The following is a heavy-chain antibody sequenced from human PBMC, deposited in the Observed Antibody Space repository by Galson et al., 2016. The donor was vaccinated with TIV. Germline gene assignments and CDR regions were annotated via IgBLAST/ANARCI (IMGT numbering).Heavy chain of an antibody. CDR3: ARLLEWTHEAFDT. CDR2: IDKDGNEK. Sequence: SLRLSCAASGFTFGNYWMSWVRQAPGKGLEWVANIDKDGNEKYYVDSVKGRFTISGDNAKNTLYLQMNSLRAEDMAIFYCARLLEWTHEAFDTWGQGTMVTVSA. J-gene: IGHJ3*02. V-gene: IGHV3-7*01. CDR1: GFTFGNYW. D-gene: IGHD3-3*01.